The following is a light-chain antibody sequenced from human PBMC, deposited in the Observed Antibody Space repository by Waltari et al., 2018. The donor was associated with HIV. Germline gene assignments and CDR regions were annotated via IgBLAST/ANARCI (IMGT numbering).Light chain of an antibody. CDR3: QQSYSTPFT. Sequence: DIQMTQSPSSLSASVGDRVTITCQTSQNVNTYLNWYQQTPGKAPKLLIYGATNLQSGVATRFSGSGSVTNFTLTIDSRQPDDFVLYYCQQSYSTPFTFGPGTKL. V-gene: IGKV1-39*01. CDR2: GAT. J-gene: IGKJ2*01. CDR1: QNVNTY.